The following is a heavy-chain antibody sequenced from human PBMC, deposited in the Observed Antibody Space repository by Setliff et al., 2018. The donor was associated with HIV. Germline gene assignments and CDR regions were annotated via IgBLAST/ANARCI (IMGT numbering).Heavy chain of an antibody. D-gene: IGHD3-3*01. V-gene: IGHV5-51*01. J-gene: IGHJ4*02. CDR2: IYPTDSDT. CDR3: ASSRYYNFWSGYSAFDY. Sequence: GESLKISCKGSGYSFTSYWIGWVRQMPGKGLEWMGIIYPTDSDTRYSPSFQGQVSISADKSISTAYLQWNSLKTSDTAMYYCASSRYYNFWSGYSAFDYWGQGTLVTVSS. CDR1: GYSFTSYW.